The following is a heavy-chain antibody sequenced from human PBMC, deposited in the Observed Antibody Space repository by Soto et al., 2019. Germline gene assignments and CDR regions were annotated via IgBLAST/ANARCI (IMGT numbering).Heavy chain of an antibody. J-gene: IGHJ4*02. Sequence: QVQLVQSGAEVKKPGASVKVSCKASGYTFPSYGISWVRQAPGQGLEWMGWISTYNGNTSYVQKLQGRDTMTSDTTKSKAYMELRSLRSDDTAVYYCARGPYGAGGYYNNRNHDFWGQGTLVTFSP. CDR1: GYTFPSYG. CDR2: ISTYNGNT. CDR3: ARGPYGAGGYYNNRNHDF. D-gene: IGHD3-10*01. V-gene: IGHV1-18*01.